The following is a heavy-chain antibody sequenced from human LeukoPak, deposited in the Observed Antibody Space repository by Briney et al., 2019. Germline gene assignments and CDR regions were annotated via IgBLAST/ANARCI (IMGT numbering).Heavy chain of an antibody. Sequence: GGSLRLSCAASGFTFSSYGMSWVRQAPGKGLEWVSGISGSGGSTYYADSVKGRFIISRDNSKNTLYLQMNSLRAEDTAVYYCAKSPDYGDYDYMDVWGKGTTVTISS. D-gene: IGHD4-17*01. V-gene: IGHV3-23*01. CDR3: AKSPDYGDYDYMDV. J-gene: IGHJ6*03. CDR1: GFTFSSYG. CDR2: ISGSGGST.